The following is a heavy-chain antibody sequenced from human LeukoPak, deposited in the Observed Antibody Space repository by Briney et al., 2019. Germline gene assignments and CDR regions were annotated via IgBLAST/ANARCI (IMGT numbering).Heavy chain of an antibody. D-gene: IGHD3-10*01. V-gene: IGHV1-8*02. CDR2: MNPNSGNT. CDR1: GYTFTSYY. CDR3: ARVRSITMVRGVKVGFDY. J-gene: IGHJ4*02. Sequence: GASVKVSCKASGYTFTSYYMHWVRQATGQGLEWMGWMNPNSGNTGYAQKFQGRVTMTRNTSISTAYMELSSLRSEDTAVYYCARVRSITMVRGVKVGFDYWGQGTLVTVSS.